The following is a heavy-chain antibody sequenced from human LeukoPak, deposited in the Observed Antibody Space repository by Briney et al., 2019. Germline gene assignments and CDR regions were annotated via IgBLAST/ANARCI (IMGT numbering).Heavy chain of an antibody. CDR1: GASISSYY. Sequence: SETLSLTCTVAGASISSYYCGWIRQPPGEGLEWIGYIYYSGSTNYNPSLKSRVTISVDTSKTQFSLKLSSVTAADTAVYYCARAKIPGYSSPNDPFDYWGQGTLVTVSS. J-gene: IGHJ4*02. CDR2: IYYSGST. CDR3: ARAKIPGYSSPNDPFDY. V-gene: IGHV4-59*01. D-gene: IGHD5-18*01.